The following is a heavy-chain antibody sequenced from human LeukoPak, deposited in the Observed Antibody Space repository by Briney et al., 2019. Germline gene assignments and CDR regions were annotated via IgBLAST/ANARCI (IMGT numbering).Heavy chain of an antibody. V-gene: IGHV3-23*01. D-gene: IGHD3-10*01. CDR2: IGGSGDFT. CDR3: AKADRGWGVITKD. CDR1: GLTFSYYW. J-gene: IGHJ4*02. Sequence: GGSLRLSCAASGLTFSYYWMTWVRQAPGKGLEWVSAIGGSGDFTYYAEYVRGRFTISRDNSEKTLYLQMNSLRAEDTAVYYCAKADRGWGVITKDWGRGTQVTVSS.